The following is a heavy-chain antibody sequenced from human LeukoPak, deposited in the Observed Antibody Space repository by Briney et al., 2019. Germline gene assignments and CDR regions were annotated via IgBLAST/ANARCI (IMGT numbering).Heavy chain of an antibody. CDR3: TTDGTTGTTLTLHDY. V-gene: IGHV3-15*01. Sequence: GGSLRLSCAVSGFTFSDARMSWVRQSPGKGLEWVGHIKRKTDGGTADYAAPVKGRFTISRDDSKNTLYLQINSLKTEDTSVYYCTTDGTTGTTLTLHDYWGQGTLVTVSS. D-gene: IGHD1-1*01. J-gene: IGHJ4*02. CDR1: GFTFSDAR. CDR2: IKRKTDGGTA.